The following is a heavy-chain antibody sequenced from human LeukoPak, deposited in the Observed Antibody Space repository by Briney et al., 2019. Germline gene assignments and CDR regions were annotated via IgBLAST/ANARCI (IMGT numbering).Heavy chain of an antibody. J-gene: IGHJ4*02. CDR1: DGSISSYY. CDR3: ARRAPYSYEWSTLDY. CDR2: LYYSGST. Sequence: SETLSLTCTVSDGSISSYYWSWIRQSPGKGLEWIGYLYYSGSTNYNPSLKSRVTISVDTSKNQFSLKLSSVTAADTAVYYCARRAPYSYEWSTLDYWGQGTLVTVSS. D-gene: IGHD5-18*01. V-gene: IGHV4-59*08.